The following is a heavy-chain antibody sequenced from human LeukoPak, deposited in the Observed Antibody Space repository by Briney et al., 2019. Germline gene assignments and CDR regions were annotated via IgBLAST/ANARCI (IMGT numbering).Heavy chain of an antibody. J-gene: IGHJ4*02. Sequence: PGGSLRLSCAASGFTFSSYAMSWVRQAPGKGLEWVSAISGSGGSTYYADSVKRRFTISRDNSKHTLYLQMNSLRAEDTAVYYCPKDHDSSGWYYWGQGTLVTVSS. CDR1: GFTFSSYA. CDR2: ISGSGGST. D-gene: IGHD6-19*01. V-gene: IGHV3-23*01. CDR3: PKDHDSSGWYY.